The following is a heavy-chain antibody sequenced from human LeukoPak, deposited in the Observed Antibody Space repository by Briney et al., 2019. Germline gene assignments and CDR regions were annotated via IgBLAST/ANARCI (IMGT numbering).Heavy chain of an antibody. J-gene: IGHJ4*02. D-gene: IGHD6-13*01. CDR2: IYYSGST. CDR3: VRHGIAAPGRGGIFDY. Sequence: SETLSLTCTVSGGSINNYYWSWIRQSPRKGLEWIGYIYYSGSTNYNPSLKSRVTISVDTSKNQFSLKLSSVTAADTAVYFCVRHGIAAPGRGGIFDYWGQGTLVTVSS. CDR1: GGSINNYY. V-gene: IGHV4-59*08.